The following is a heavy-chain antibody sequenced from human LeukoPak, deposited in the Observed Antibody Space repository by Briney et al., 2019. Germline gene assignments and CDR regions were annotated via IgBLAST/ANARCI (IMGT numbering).Heavy chain of an antibody. D-gene: IGHD3-16*02. CDR1: GGSISSSRYY. Sequence: SETLSLTCTVSGGSISSSRYYWGWIRQPPGKGLEWIGSIYYSGSTYYNPSLKSRVTISVDTSKNQFSLKLSSVTAADTAVYYCARSPGYDYVWGSYPIDYWGQGTLVTVSS. CDR2: IYYSGST. V-gene: IGHV4-39*01. CDR3: ARSPGYDYVWGSYPIDY. J-gene: IGHJ4*02.